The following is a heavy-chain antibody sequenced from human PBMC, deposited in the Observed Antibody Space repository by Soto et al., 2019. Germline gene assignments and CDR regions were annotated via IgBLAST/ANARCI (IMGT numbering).Heavy chain of an antibody. CDR1: GFTFSNYA. CDR2: ISGSGDST. Sequence: EVQLLESGGGLVQPGGSLRLSCAASGFTFSNYAMNWVRQAPGKGLEWVSVISGSGDSTYYADSVKGRFTISRDNSKNTLYLQMNRLRAEDTAIYYGARRGSGSYCDFWGQGTLVTVSS. CDR3: ARRGSGSYCDF. V-gene: IGHV3-23*01. D-gene: IGHD1-26*01. J-gene: IGHJ4*02.